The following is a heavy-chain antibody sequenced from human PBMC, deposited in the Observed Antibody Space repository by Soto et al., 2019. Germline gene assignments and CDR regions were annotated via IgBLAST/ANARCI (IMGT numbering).Heavy chain of an antibody. J-gene: IGHJ5*02. Sequence: GGSLRLSCAVSGFNPTTTPLSWVRQPPGKGLEWVSTISGTATRTYYVDSVKGRFFISRDNSKNTVTLQMNNLTVDDTAVYYCATSFRYFDNWGQGTRVTVS. CDR2: ISGTATRT. V-gene: IGHV3-23*01. CDR3: ATSFRYFDN. CDR1: GFNPTTTP. D-gene: IGHD3-9*01.